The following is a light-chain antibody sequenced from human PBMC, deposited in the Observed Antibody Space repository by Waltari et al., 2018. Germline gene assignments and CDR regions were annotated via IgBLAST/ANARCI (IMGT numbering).Light chain of an antibody. Sequence: QSALTQPASVSGSPGQSITISCTGTSSDVGGYNYVSWYQQYPGNAPKLIIYEVTNRPAGFSHAFSGSNAVTTASLTISGLQSEDEDDYFCSSYRDSKTLLYVFGTGTTVTVL. V-gene: IGLV2-14*01. CDR3: SSYRDSKTLLYV. J-gene: IGLJ1*01. CDR2: EVT. CDR1: SSDVGGYNY.